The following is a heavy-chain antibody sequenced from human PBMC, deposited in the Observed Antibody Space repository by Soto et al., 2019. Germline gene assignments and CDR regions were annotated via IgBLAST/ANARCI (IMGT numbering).Heavy chain of an antibody. CDR3: GEGSNTWEDDY. J-gene: IGHJ4*02. V-gene: IGHV3-48*02. D-gene: IGHD1-26*01. CDR2: ISRGSDTI. Sequence: EVQLVESGGGLVQPGGSLRLSCVVSGFTFSDYGVNWVRQAPGKGLEWVSYISRGSDTIYYADSVKGRFTISRDNAKNLPFLEMDSLREEDTGSIYCGEGSNTWEDDYWGQGTLVTVSS. CDR1: GFTFSDYG.